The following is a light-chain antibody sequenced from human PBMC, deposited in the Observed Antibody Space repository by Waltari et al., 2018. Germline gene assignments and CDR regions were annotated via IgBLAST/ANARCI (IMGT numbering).Light chain of an antibody. CDR3: QQYYSAPRT. V-gene: IGKV4-1*01. CDR2: WAS. CDR1: QTVLYSSNNKNY. Sequence: DIVMTQSPDSLAVSLGERATINCKSSQTVLYSSNNKNYLAWYQQKPGQPPKLLLYWASTRIFGVPHRFSGSGSGTDFTLTISSLQAEDVAIYYCQQYYSAPRTFGQGTKVEIK. J-gene: IGKJ1*01.